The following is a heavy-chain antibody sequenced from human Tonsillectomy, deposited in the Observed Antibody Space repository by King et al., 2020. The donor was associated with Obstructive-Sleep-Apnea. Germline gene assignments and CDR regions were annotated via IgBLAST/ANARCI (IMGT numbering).Heavy chain of an antibody. CDR2: INNDVSTT. V-gene: IGHV3-74*01. CDR1: GFIFSSYW. CDR3: ARDRDYYDSSGYYYSEGFDY. Sequence: VQLVESGGGFVQPGGSLRLSCAASGFIFSSYWMHWVRQVPGKGLVWVSRINNDVSTTSSADSVKGRFTISRDNAKRPLFLQMDSLRAEDTAVFYCARDRDYYDSSGYYYSEGFDYWGQGTLVTVSS. J-gene: IGHJ4*02. D-gene: IGHD3-22*01.